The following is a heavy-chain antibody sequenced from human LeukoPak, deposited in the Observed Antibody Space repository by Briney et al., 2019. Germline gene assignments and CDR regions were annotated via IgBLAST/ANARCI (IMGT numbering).Heavy chain of an antibody. CDR3: ARFRGSGSHTLYSFDY. CDR2: IYSAGST. Sequence: GGSLRLSCAASGFAVSSNYINWVRQPPGKGLEWVSVIYSAGSTYYADSVKGRFTISRDISKNTLYLQMNSLRADDTAVYYCARFRGSGSHTLYSFDYWGQGSLVTVSS. D-gene: IGHD3-10*01. V-gene: IGHV3-66*01. J-gene: IGHJ4*02. CDR1: GFAVSSNY.